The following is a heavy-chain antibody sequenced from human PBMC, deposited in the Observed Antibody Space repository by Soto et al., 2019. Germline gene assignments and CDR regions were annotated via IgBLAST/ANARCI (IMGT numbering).Heavy chain of an antibody. Sequence: QSGAEAPGQRLEWMGWINPDNGDTGYSQKFQGKVTITSDTSASTAYMELSSLRSEDSAVYFCARKSPGGIHPFDFWGQGTLVTVSS. J-gene: IGHJ4*02. D-gene: IGHD1-1*01. V-gene: IGHV1-3*01. CDR2: INPDNGDT. CDR3: ARKSPGGIHPFDF.